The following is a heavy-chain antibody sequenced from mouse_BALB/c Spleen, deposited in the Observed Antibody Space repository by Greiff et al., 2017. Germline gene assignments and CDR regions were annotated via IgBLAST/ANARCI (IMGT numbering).Heavy chain of an antibody. J-gene: IGHJ3*01. Sequence: QVQLKESGAELVRPGVSVKISCKGSGYTFTDYAMHWVKQSHAKSLEWIGVISTYYGDASYNQKFKGKATMTVDKSSSTAYMELARLTSEDSAIYYCARAPSTMITTSWCAYWGQGTLVTVSA. D-gene: IGHD2-4*01. CDR1: GYTFTDYA. V-gene: IGHV1S137*01. CDR2: ISTYYGDA. CDR3: ARAPSTMITTSWCAY.